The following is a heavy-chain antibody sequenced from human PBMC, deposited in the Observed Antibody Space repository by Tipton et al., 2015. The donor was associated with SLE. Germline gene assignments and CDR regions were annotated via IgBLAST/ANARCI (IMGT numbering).Heavy chain of an antibody. Sequence: SLRLSCAASGFTFSTYWMHWVRHPPGKGLVWVSRISSDGTSATYADSVKGRFTISRDNFRNTMDLQLNSLRVQDTALYFCAKAPRTGSHDYYYGMDVWGQGTTVTVSS. CDR3: AKAPRTGSHDYYYGMDV. D-gene: IGHD1-14*01. CDR2: ISSDGTSA. J-gene: IGHJ6*02. V-gene: IGHV3-74*01. CDR1: GFTFSTYW.